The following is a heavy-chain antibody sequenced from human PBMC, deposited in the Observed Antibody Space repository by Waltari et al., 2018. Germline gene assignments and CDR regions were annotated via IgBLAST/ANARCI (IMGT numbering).Heavy chain of an antibody. CDR3: ARGTVFDY. V-gene: IGHV1-2*06. J-gene: IGHJ4*02. CDR2: INPNRGGT. CDR1: GYTFTGYY. Sequence: QVQLVQSGAEVKKPGASVKVSCKASGYTFTGYYMHWVRQAPGQGLEWRGRINPNRGGTNYAQKFQGRATMTRDTSISTAYMELSRLRSDDTAVYYCARGTVFDYWGQGTLVTVSS. D-gene: IGHD4-17*01.